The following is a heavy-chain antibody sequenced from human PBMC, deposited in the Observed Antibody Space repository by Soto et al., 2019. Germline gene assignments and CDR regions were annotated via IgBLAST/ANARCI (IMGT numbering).Heavy chain of an antibody. D-gene: IGHD2-15*01. V-gene: IGHV3-64*02. CDR2: ISSNGGST. J-gene: IGHJ4*02. CDR3: XRGAGWFDY. Sequence: EVQLVESGEGLVQPGGSLRLSCAASGFTFSSYAMHWVRQAPGKGLEYVSAISSNGGSTYYADSVKGRFTISRDNSKNTXXXXXXXLRAEDMAVYYXXRGAGWFDYWGQGTLVTVSS. CDR1: GFTFSSYA.